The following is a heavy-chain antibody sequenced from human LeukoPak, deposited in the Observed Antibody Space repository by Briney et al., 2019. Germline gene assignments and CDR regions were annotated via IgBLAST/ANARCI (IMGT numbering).Heavy chain of an antibody. V-gene: IGHV1-18*01. CDR3: ARQQLGWATIRNVGYYQHYYMDV. Sequence: GAAVKVSCKASGGTFSSYAISWVRQAPGQGLGWVGGISAYNGATNHAHEFQGRVTMTTDTPTTTPYMELRSLRSDDTAVYYCARQQLGWATIRNVGYYQHYYMDVWGKGTTVTVSS. CDR1: GGTFSSYA. D-gene: IGHD6-13*01. J-gene: IGHJ6*03. CDR2: ISAYNGAT.